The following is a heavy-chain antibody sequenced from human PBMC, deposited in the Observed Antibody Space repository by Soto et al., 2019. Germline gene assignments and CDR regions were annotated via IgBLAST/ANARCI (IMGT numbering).Heavy chain of an antibody. CDR2: INPNSGGT. Sequence: ASVKVSCKASGYTFTGYYMHWVRQAPGQGLEWMGWINPNSGGTNYAQKFQGWVTMTRDTSISTAYMELSRLRSDDAGVYWGGRGGGGGGGGHFDYWGQGTLVTVSS. J-gene: IGHJ4*02. D-gene: IGHD3-16*01. CDR3: GRGGGGGGGGHFDY. CDR1: GYTFTGYY. V-gene: IGHV1-2*04.